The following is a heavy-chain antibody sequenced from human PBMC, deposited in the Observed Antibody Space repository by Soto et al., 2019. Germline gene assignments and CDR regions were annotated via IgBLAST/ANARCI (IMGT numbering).Heavy chain of an antibody. D-gene: IGHD4-17*01. CDR1: GFTFSSYA. Sequence: GGSLRLSCAASGFTFSSYAMSWVRQAPGKGLEWVSAISGSGGSTYYADSVKGRFTISRDNSKNTLYLQMNSLRAEDTAVYYCAQRTPLAYGDYLIPYFDYWGQGTLVTVSS. CDR3: AQRTPLAYGDYLIPYFDY. J-gene: IGHJ4*02. V-gene: IGHV3-23*01. CDR2: ISGSGGST.